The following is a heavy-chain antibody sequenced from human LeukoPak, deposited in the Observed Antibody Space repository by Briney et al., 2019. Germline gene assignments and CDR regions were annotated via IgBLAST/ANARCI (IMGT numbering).Heavy chain of an antibody. Sequence: SETLSLTCTVSGGSISNYYWNWIRQPPGKGLEWVGHISYSGGTKYNPSLQSRVTISIDTSKNQFSLNLSSVTAADTAVYYCARRVIMSAAGVPDTWLDPWGQGILVTVSS. J-gene: IGHJ5*02. CDR2: ISYSGGT. CDR1: GGSISNYY. V-gene: IGHV4-59*08. D-gene: IGHD2-8*01. CDR3: ARRVIMSAAGVPDTWLDP.